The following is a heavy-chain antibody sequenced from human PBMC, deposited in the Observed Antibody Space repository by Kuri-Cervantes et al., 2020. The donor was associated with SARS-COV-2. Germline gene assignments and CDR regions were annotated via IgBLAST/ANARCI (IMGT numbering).Heavy chain of an antibody. V-gene: IGHV3-48*01. CDR3: ARDVGGDRYWYFDL. D-gene: IGHD2-21*02. CDR2: ISSSSSTI. Sequence: GESLKISCAASGFTFSSYSMNWVRQAPGKGLEWVSYISSSSSTIYYADSVKGRFTISRDNAKNSLYLQMNSLRAEDTAVYYCARDVGGDRYWYFDLWGRGTLVTVSS. CDR1: GFTFSSYS. J-gene: IGHJ2*01.